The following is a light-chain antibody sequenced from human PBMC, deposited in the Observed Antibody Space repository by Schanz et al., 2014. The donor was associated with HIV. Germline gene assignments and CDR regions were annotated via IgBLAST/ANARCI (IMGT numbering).Light chain of an antibody. Sequence: EIVLTQSPGSLSLSPGGRATLSCGASQRLSSAYLAWYQQKRDQPPRLVIYATSTRAVGIPDRFSGTGSGTDFPLTISRLEPEDFAVYYCQQYGNSPRTFGQGTKVEI. J-gene: IGKJ1*01. CDR2: ATS. V-gene: IGKV3-20*01. CDR1: QRLSSAY. CDR3: QQYGNSPRT.